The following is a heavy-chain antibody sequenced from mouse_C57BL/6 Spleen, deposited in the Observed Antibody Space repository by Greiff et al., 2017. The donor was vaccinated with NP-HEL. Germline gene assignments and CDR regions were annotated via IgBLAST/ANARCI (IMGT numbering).Heavy chain of an antibody. CDR1: GYTFTDYY. J-gene: IGHJ1*03. Sequence: VQLQQSGPELVKPGASVKISCKASGYTFTDYYMNWVKQSHGKSLEWIGDINPNNGGTSYNQKFKSKATLTVDTSSSTAYMQLSSLTSEDSAVYYCARKGNYPYWYFDVWGTGTTVTVSS. CDR3: ARKGNYPYWYFDV. D-gene: IGHD2-1*01. V-gene: IGHV1-26*01. CDR2: INPNNGGT.